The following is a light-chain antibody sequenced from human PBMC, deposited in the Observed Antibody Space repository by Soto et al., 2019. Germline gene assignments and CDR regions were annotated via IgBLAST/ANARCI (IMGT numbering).Light chain of an antibody. CDR1: SSDVGGYNH. Sequence: QSALTQPASVSGSPGQSITISCTGTSSDVGGYNHVSWYQHHPGKAPKLMIYAVSNRPSGVSNRFSGSKSGNTASLTISGLQAEDEADYFCSSYTSSNTVDVFGTGTQLTVL. V-gene: IGLV2-14*03. CDR2: AVS. CDR3: SSYTSSNTVDV. J-gene: IGLJ1*01.